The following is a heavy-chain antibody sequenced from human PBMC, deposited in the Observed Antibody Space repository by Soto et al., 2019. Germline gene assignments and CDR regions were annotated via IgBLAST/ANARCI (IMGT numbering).Heavy chain of an antibody. V-gene: IGHV3-15*01. CDR1: GFTFNNGW. J-gene: IGHJ4*02. CDR3: TTDSTQTFCDGGPCYSVLTKIHDS. D-gene: IGHD2-15*01. Sequence: PGGSLRLSCAASGFTFNNGWMSWVRQAPGKGLEWVGRIKSKAAGGTTDYSAPVQGRFTISRDDSKNTVHLQMNSLKTEDTAVYYCTTDSTQTFCDGGPCYSVLTKIHDSWGQGTLVTAPQ. CDR2: IKSKAAGGTT.